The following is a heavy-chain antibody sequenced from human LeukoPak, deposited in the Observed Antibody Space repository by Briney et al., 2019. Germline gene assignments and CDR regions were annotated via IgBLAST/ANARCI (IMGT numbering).Heavy chain of an antibody. CDR2: INTDGSST. CDR3: ARDTASWLVSEYFDL. Sequence: PGGSLRLSCSASGFTLSSYWMHWVRQAPGKGLVWVSRINTDGSSTNYADSVKGRFTVSRDNAKNTLYLQMNSLRAEDTAVYYCARDTASWLVSEYFDLWGRGTLVTVSS. V-gene: IGHV3-74*01. D-gene: IGHD6-19*01. J-gene: IGHJ2*01. CDR1: GFTLSSYW.